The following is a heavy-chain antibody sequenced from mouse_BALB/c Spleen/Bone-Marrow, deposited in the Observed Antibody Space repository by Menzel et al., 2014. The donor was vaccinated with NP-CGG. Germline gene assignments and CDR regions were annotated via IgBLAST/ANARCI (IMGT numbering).Heavy chain of an antibody. CDR2: IDPYIGGT. CDR1: GYSFTDYN. Sequence: EVHLVESGPELVKPGASVKLSCKASGYSFTDYNMYWVKQSHGKSLEWIGYIDPYIGGTRYNQKFKGKATLTVDKSSSTGFMHLNSLTSEDSAVYYCARFAFWGQGTLVTVSA. V-gene: IGHV1S135*01. J-gene: IGHJ3*01. CDR3: ARFAF.